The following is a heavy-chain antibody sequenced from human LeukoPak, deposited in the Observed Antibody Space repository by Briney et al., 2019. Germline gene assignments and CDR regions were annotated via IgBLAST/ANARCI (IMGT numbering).Heavy chain of an antibody. V-gene: IGHV3-23*01. CDR2: ISGSGST. CDR3: AKDSVDIVATIILYYYYYMDV. Sequence: GGSLRLSCAASGFTFSSYAMSWVRQAPGKGLEWVSAISGSGSTYYADSVKGRFTISRDNSKNTLYLQMNSLRAEDTAVYYCAKDSVDIVATIILYYYYYMDVWGKGTTVTISS. J-gene: IGHJ6*03. CDR1: GFTFSSYA. D-gene: IGHD5-12*01.